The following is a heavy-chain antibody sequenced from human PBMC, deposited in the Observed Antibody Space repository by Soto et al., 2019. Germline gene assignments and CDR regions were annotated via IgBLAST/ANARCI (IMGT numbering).Heavy chain of an antibody. J-gene: IGHJ5*02. Sequence: QLQLQESGPGLVKPSETLSLTCTVSGGSISSSSYYWGWIRQPPGKGLEWIGSIYYSGSTYYNPSLKSRVTLSVDTSKNQFSLKLSSVTAADTAVYYCARQRRMVRGGDAYNWFDPRGQGTLVTVSS. CDR1: GGSISSSSYY. D-gene: IGHD3-10*01. V-gene: IGHV4-39*01. CDR2: IYYSGST. CDR3: ARQRRMVRGGDAYNWFDP.